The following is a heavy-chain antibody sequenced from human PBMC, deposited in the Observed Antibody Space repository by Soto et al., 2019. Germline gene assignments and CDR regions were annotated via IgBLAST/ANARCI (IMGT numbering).Heavy chain of an antibody. CDR2: IYYSGRT. CDR1: GGSISSYY. D-gene: IGHD4-17*01. Sequence: SETLSLTCTVSGGSISSYYWSWIRQPPGKGLEWIGYIYYSGRTNYNSSLKSRVSISVDTSKNHFSLQLRSVTAADTAVYYCARVGGDDFGDSGGFDYWGQGTLVTVSS. J-gene: IGHJ4*02. V-gene: IGHV4-59*01. CDR3: ARVGGDDFGDSGGFDY.